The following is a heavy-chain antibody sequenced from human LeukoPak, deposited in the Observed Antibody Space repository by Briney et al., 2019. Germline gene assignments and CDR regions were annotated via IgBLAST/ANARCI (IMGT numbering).Heavy chain of an antibody. CDR1: GFTFSSYG. J-gene: IGHJ6*02. V-gene: IGHV3-74*01. CDR3: ARDTYYYNSSAFYHYYYGMDV. Sequence: GGSLRLSCAASGFTFSSYGMHWVRQVPGKGLEWVSRIESDGSRTRYADSVKGRFTISRDNAKNTLDLQMNSLRAEDTAVYYCARDTYYYNSSAFYHYYYGMDVWGQGTTVTVSS. CDR2: IESDGSRT. D-gene: IGHD3-22*01.